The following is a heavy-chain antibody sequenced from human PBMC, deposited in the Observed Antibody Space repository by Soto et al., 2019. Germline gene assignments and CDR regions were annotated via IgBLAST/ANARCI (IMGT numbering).Heavy chain of an antibody. CDR1: GYTFTSYA. Sequence: ASVKVSCKASGYTFTSYAMHWVRQAPGQRLEWMGWINAGNGNTKYSQKFQGRVTITRDTSASTAYMELSSLRSEDTAVYYCAREDLSSGYYLVYYYGMDVWGQGTTVTVYS. V-gene: IGHV1-3*01. CDR2: INAGNGNT. J-gene: IGHJ6*02. CDR3: AREDLSSGYYLVYYYGMDV. D-gene: IGHD3-22*01.